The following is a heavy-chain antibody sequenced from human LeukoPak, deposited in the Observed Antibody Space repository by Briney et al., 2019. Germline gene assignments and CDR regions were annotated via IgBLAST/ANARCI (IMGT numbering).Heavy chain of an antibody. CDR1: GFTVSSNY. CDR3: ARSPYGDHARYDFDY. CDR2: IYSGGST. J-gene: IGHJ4*02. D-gene: IGHD4-17*01. V-gene: IGHV3-66*01. Sequence: GGSLRLSCAASGFTVSSNYMSWVRQAPGKGLEWVSVIYSGGSTYYADSVKGRFTISRDNSKNTLYLQMNSLRAEDTAVYYCARSPYGDHARYDFDYWGQGTLVTVSS.